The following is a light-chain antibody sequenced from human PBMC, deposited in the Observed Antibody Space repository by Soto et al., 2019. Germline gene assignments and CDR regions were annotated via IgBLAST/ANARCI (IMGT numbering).Light chain of an antibody. CDR1: QDIHNY. CDR2: AAS. Sequence: AVLLTQSPSSFSASTGDRATITCRASQDIHNYLAWYQQVPGKAPNLLLYAASILQIGVPSRFSGSGSGTDFTLTIDGLQSEDFATYFCQHYYNYPWTFGQGTTVE. J-gene: IGKJ1*01. CDR3: QHYYNYPWT. V-gene: IGKV1-8*01.